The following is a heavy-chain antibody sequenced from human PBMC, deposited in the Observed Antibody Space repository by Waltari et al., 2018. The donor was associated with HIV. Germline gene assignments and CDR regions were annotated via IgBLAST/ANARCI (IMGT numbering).Heavy chain of an antibody. V-gene: IGHV3-23*01. Sequence: ELQLLESGGGLVQPGGSLRLSCATSGSTFSSCAMSWVRQAPGKGLEWVSTISGSGGSTYYADSVKGRFTISRDNSKNTLYLQMNSLRAEDTAVYYCAKAPYNWNDVWFDTWGQGTLVTVSS. CDR1: GSTFSSCA. D-gene: IGHD1-20*01. CDR2: ISGSGGST. J-gene: IGHJ5*02. CDR3: AKAPYNWNDVWFDT.